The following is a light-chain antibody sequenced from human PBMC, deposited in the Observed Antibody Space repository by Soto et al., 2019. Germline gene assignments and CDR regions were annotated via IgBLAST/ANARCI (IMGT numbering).Light chain of an antibody. CDR1: QSINRF. V-gene: IGKV1-39*01. J-gene: IGKJ4*01. CDR2: DAS. CDR3: QKYNSAPLT. Sequence: DIQMTQSPSSLSASVGDRVTITCRASQSINRFLNWYQQKPGKAPKLLIYDASSLESGVPSRFSGSGSGTDFTLTISSLQPEDVATYYCQKYNSAPLTFGGGTKVDIK.